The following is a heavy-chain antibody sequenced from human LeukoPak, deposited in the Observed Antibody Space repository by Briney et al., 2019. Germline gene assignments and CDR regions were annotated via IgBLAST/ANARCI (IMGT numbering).Heavy chain of an antibody. V-gene: IGHV4-34*01. D-gene: IGHD3-3*01. CDR2: INHSGST. CDR1: GGSFSGYY. Sequence: SETLSLTCAVYGGSFSGYYWSWIRQPPGKGLEWIGEINHSGSTNYNPSLKSRVTISVDTSKNQFSLKLSSVTAADTAVYYCARGRRSITIFGVVITTSPLYGMDVWGQGTTVTVS. J-gene: IGHJ6*02. CDR3: ARGRRSITIFGVVITTSPLYGMDV.